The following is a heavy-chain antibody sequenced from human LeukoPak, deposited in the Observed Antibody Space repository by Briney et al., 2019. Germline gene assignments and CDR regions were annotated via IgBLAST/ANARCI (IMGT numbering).Heavy chain of an antibody. V-gene: IGHV3-15*01. J-gene: IGHJ6*01. CDR1: GFTFSNAW. CDR3: ARDHYDILTGPPSYYYGMDV. Sequence: GGSLRLSCAASGFTFSNAWMSWVRQAPGKGLEWVGRIKSKTDGGTTDYAAPVKGRFTISRNDSKNTLYLQMNSLKTADPAVYYCARDHYDILTGPPSYYYGMDVWGPGTPVTVSS. CDR2: IKSKTDGGTT. D-gene: IGHD3-9*01.